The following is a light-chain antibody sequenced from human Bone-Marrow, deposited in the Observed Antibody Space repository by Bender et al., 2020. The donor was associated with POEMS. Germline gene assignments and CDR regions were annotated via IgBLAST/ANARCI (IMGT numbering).Light chain of an antibody. CDR1: SGSIVSNY. CDR2: EDK. Sequence: FILTQPHSLSESPGKTVTISCSRSSGSIVSNYVQWYQQRPGSAPTIVIYEDKQRPSGVPDRFSGSIDSSSNSASLTISGLKTEDEADYYCQSYDSTSRVFGSGTKLTVL. J-gene: IGLJ3*02. CDR3: QSYDSTSRV. V-gene: IGLV6-57*03.